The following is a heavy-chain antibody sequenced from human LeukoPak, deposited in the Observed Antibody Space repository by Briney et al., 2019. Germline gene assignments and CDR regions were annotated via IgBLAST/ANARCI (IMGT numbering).Heavy chain of an antibody. J-gene: IGHJ4*02. CDR1: GFTFSSYG. CDR3: ARDQFAIAVAGSLGY. Sequence: PGRSLRLSCAASGFTFSSYGMHWVRQAPGKGLEWVAVISYDGSNKYYADSVKGRFTISRDNSKNTLYLQMNSLRAEDTAVYYCARDQFAIAVAGSLGYWGQGTLVTVSS. CDR2: ISYDGSNK. D-gene: IGHD6-19*01. V-gene: IGHV3-30*03.